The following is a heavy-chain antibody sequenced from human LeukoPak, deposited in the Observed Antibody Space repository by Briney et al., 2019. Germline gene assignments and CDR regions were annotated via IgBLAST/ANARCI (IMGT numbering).Heavy chain of an antibody. CDR1: GGSFSGYY. V-gene: IGHV4-34*01. J-gene: IGHJ3*02. D-gene: IGHD3-22*01. Sequence: SETLSLTCAVYGGSFSGYYWSWIRQPPGKGLEWIGEINHSGSTNYNPSLKSRVTISVDTSKNQFSLKLSSVTAADTAVYYCARAFYYVGYAFDIWGQGTMVTVSS. CDR3: ARAFYYVGYAFDI. CDR2: INHSGST.